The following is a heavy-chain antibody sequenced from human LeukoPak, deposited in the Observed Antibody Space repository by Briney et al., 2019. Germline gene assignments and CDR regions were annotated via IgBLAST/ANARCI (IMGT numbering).Heavy chain of an antibody. CDR3: ARPSFRTGSYFDH. Sequence: GGSLRLSCAASGFTFSSYSMNWVRQAPGKGLEWVSSISYSSSYTYYADSVKGRFTISRDNTKTSLYLQMNSLRVEDTAVYYCARPSFRTGSYFDHWGQGTLVTVSS. V-gene: IGHV3-21*01. J-gene: IGHJ4*02. CDR1: GFTFSSYS. D-gene: IGHD3/OR15-3a*01. CDR2: ISYSSSYT.